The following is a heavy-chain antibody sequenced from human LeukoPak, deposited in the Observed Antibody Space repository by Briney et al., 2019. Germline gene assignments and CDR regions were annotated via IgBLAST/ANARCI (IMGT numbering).Heavy chain of an antibody. CDR3: AREHSRSVVAGSRPDL. Sequence: SETLSLTCSVSGGSISSSSYHWGWIRQSPERGLEWIGSMYYRGTTYENPSLKSRLTLSIDTSNNEFSLKLTSVTAADTAVYYCAREHSRSVVAGSRPDLWGQGLLVTVSS. CDR1: GGSISSSSYH. V-gene: IGHV4-39*02. D-gene: IGHD2-21*01. CDR2: MYYRGTT. J-gene: IGHJ4*02.